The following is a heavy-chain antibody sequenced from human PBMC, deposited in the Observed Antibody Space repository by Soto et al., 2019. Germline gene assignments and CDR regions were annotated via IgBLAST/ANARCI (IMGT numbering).Heavy chain of an antibody. V-gene: IGHV3-33*01. J-gene: IGHJ3*02. CDR3: ARDSPYNWNPDAFDI. CDR1: GFTFSSYG. Sequence: GGSLRLSCAASGFTFSSYGMHWVRQAPGKGLEWVAVIWYDGSNKYYADSVKGRFTISRDNSKNTLYLQMNSLRAEDTAVYYCARDSPYNWNPDAFDIWGQGTMVTVSS. D-gene: IGHD1-20*01. CDR2: IWYDGSNK.